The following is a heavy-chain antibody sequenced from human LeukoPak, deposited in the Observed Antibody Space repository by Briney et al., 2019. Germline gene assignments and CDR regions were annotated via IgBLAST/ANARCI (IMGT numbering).Heavy chain of an antibody. CDR1: GGTFSSYA. Sequence: SVKVSCKASGGTFSSYAISWVRQAPGQGPEWMGGIIPIFGTANYAQKFQGRVTITADESTSTAYMELSSLRSEDTAVYYCARGLYYDFWSGYSPFDYWGQGTLVTVSS. CDR2: IIPIFGTA. CDR3: ARGLYYDFWSGYSPFDY. D-gene: IGHD3-3*01. J-gene: IGHJ4*02. V-gene: IGHV1-69*13.